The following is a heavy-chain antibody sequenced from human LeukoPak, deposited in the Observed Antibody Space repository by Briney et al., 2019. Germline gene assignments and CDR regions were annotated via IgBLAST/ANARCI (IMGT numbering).Heavy chain of an antibody. CDR3: ARDTGYSYGDSLGCGSGSEWLWFDP. V-gene: IGHV1-69*04. CDR1: GGTFSSYA. J-gene: IGHJ5*02. CDR2: IIPIFGIA. D-gene: IGHD5-18*01. Sequence: ASVKVSCKASGGTFSSYAISWVRQAPGQGLEWMGRIIPIFGIANYAQKFQGRVTITADKSTSTAYMELSSLRSEDTAVYYCARDTGYSYGDSLGCGSGSEWLWFDPWDQGTLVTVSS.